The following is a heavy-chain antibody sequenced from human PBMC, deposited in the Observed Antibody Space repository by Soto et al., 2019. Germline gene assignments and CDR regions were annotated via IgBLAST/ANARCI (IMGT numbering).Heavy chain of an antibody. CDR2: IRSKANSYAT. CDR3: TRRVDYGLDY. V-gene: IGHV3-73*01. CDR1: GFTFSGSA. J-gene: IGHJ4*02. D-gene: IGHD4-17*01. Sequence: GGSLRLSCAASGFTFSGSAMHWVRQASGKGLEWVGRIRSKANSYATAYAASVKGRFTISRDDSKNTAYLQMNSLKTEDTDVYYCTRRVDYGLDYWGQGTLVTVSS.